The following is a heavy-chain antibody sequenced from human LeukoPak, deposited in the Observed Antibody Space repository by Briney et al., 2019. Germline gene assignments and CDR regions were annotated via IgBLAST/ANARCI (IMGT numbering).Heavy chain of an antibody. V-gene: IGHV3-48*01. CDR1: GFTFSTYS. D-gene: IGHD4-17*01. J-gene: IGHJ4*02. CDR2: IGGTHDTI. Sequence: GGSLRLSRAASGFTFSTYSMNWVRQAPGKGLEWISYIGGTHDTIIYADSVKGRFTISRDNAKNSLFLQMNSLRAEDTAVYYCARDRDYGFTYWGQGTLVTVSS. CDR3: ARDRDYGFTY.